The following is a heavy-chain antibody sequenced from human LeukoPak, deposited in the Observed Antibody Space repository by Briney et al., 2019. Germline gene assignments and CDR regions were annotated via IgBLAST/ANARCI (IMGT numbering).Heavy chain of an antibody. CDR2: IYGGGNI. CDR3: ARGAGYNYPYYFDY. D-gene: IGHD5-24*01. Sequence: GGSLRLSCAASGFTASSNYMNWVRQAPGKGLEWVSVIYGGGNIYYADSVKGRFTISRDNSKNTLYPQMNSLRAEDTAVYYCARGAGYNYPYYFDYWGQGTLVTVSS. J-gene: IGHJ4*02. CDR1: GFTASSNY. V-gene: IGHV3-53*01.